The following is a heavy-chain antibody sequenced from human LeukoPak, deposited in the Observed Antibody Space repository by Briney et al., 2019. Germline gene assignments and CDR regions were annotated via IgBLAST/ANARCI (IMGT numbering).Heavy chain of an antibody. CDR2: IYYSGST. D-gene: IGHD3-22*01. Sequence: SETLSLTCTVSGGSISSGGYYWSWIRQHPGKGLEWIGYIYYSGSTYYNPSLKSRVTISVDTSKNQFSLKLSSVTAADTAVHYCARGGDYDSSAYDYWGQGTLVTVSS. CDR3: ARGGDYDSSAYDY. CDR1: GGSISSGGYY. V-gene: IGHV4-31*03. J-gene: IGHJ4*02.